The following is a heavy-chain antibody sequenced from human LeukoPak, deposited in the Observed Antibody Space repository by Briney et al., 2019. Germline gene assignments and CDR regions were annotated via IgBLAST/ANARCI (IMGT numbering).Heavy chain of an antibody. CDR3: ARSRGLALHYYYYMDV. CDR1: GFTFSSYA. J-gene: IGHJ6*03. Sequence: SGGSLRLSCAASGFTFSSYAVHWVRQAPGKGLEYVSAITSYGVRTYYANSVKGTFTISRDNSKNTLYLQMGSLRAEDMAVYYCARSRGLALHYYYYMDVWGKGTTVTVSS. D-gene: IGHD3-10*01. V-gene: IGHV3-64*01. CDR2: ITSYGVRT.